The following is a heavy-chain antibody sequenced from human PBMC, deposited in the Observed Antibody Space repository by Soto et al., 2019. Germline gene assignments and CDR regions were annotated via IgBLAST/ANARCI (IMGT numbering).Heavy chain of an antibody. CDR3: ARGSTDSYPGSRIFDF. D-gene: IGHD3-10*01. CDR1: GLTFGGRA. V-gene: IGHV3-23*01. Sequence: GGPRRLPGVASGLTFGGRAMTWVRQAPGEGLQWVSTITDTGGDAKYADSVRGRFVTSRDNSKKTLYLQITSLTAEDSAMYYCARGSTDSYPGSRIFDFWGRGTLVTVSS. J-gene: IGHJ4*02. CDR2: ITDTGGDA.